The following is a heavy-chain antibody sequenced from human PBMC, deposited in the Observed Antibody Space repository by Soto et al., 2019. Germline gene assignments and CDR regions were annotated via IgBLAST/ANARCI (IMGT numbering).Heavy chain of an antibody. D-gene: IGHD5-18*01. V-gene: IGHV3-73*01. CDR1: GFTFSGSA. J-gene: IGHJ4*02. CDR2: IRSKANSYAT. Sequence: PGGSLRLSCAASGFTFSGSAMHWVRRASGKGLEWVGRIRSKANSYATAYAASVKGRFTISRDDSKNTAYLQMNSLKTEDTAVYYCSHGYYQYFESWGQGTLVTVSS. CDR3: SHGYYQYFES.